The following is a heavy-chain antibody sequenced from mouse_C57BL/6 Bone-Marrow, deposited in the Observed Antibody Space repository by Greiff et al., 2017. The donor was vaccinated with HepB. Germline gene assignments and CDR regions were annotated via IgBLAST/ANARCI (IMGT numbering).Heavy chain of an antibody. D-gene: IGHD6-1*01. V-gene: IGHV5-17*01. Sequence: EVQLVESGAGLVKPGGSLKLSCAASGFTFSDYGMHWVRQAPEKGLEWVAYISSGSSTIYYADTVKGRFTISGDNAKNTLFLQMTSLRSEDTAIYYCARPASLAMDYWGQGTTVTVSS. CDR1: GFTFSDYG. J-gene: IGHJ4*01. CDR3: ARPASLAMDY. CDR2: ISSGSSTI.